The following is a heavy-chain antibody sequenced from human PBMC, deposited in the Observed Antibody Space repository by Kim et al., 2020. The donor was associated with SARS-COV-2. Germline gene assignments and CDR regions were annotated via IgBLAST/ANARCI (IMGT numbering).Heavy chain of an antibody. J-gene: IGHJ4*02. CDR2: IYFSVTT. D-gene: IGHD6-13*01. Sequence: SETLSLTCTVSGASVSSGSYYWSWIRQPPGKGPEWIGYIYFSVTTNFNPSLKSRVSISGDTSKSQFSLRLSSVTAADTAVYYCARSRSSSSSPFDYWGQGTLVTVSS. CDR3: ARSRSSSSSPFDY. V-gene: IGHV4-61*01. CDR1: GASVSSGSYY.